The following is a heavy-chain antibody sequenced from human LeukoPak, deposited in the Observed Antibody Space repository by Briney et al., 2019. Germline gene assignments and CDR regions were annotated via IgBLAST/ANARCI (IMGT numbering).Heavy chain of an antibody. J-gene: IGHJ5*02. CDR1: GFTFSNAW. V-gene: IGHV3-7*01. CDR2: INPDGSQK. Sequence: GGSLRLSCAASGFTFSNAWMTWVRQSPGKGLEWVADINPDGSQKYSVDSVKGRFTISRDNAKNSLFLQMNSLRAEDTAVYYCVRQMIRFWFDPWGQGTQVTVSS. D-gene: IGHD3-16*01. CDR3: VRQMIRFWFDP.